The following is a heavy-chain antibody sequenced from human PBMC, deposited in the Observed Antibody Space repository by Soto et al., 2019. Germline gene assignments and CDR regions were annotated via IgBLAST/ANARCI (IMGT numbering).Heavy chain of an antibody. CDR1: GGSFSGYS. CDR3: ARDKITGLFDY. J-gene: IGHJ4*02. Sequence: SETLSLTCAVYGGSFSGYSWTWIRQPPGTGLEWIGEINHTGSTNYNQSLKSRVTISVDTSKNQFSLKLTSVTAADTAVYYCARDKITGLFDYWGQGTLVTVSS. CDR2: INHTGST. D-gene: IGHD2-8*02. V-gene: IGHV4-34*01.